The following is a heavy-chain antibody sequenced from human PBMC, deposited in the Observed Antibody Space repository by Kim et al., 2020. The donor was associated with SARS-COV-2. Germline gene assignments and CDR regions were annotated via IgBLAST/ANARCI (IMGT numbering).Heavy chain of an antibody. Sequence: SVKVSCKASGGTFSSYAISWVRQAPGQGLEWMGGIIPIFGTANYAQKFQGRVTITADESTSTAYMELSSLRSEDTAVYYCAREQTYYYGSGSSSDPYGRDVYGQGTTSTVS. CDR1: GGTFSSYA. V-gene: IGHV1-69*13. CDR3: AREQTYYYGSGSSSDPYGRDV. D-gene: IGHD3-10*01. CDR2: IIPIFGTA. J-gene: IGHJ6*02.